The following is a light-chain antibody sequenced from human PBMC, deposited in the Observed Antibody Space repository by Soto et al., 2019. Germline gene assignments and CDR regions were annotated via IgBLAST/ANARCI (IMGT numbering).Light chain of an antibody. V-gene: IGLV2-11*01. CDR1: SSDVGGYNY. Sequence: QSALTQPRSVSGSPGQSVTISCTGTSSDVGGYNYVSWYQQHPGKAPKLMIYTVTKRPSGVPDRFSGSKSDNTASLTISGLQADDKADYYCCSYAGSSSYVFGTGTKVTVL. J-gene: IGLJ1*01. CDR2: TVT. CDR3: CSYAGSSSYV.